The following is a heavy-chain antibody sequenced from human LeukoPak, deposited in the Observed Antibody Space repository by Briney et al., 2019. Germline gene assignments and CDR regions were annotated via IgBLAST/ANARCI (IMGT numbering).Heavy chain of an antibody. J-gene: IGHJ6*03. D-gene: IGHD5-12*01. CDR3: AKGAGYSAYNYHYYYLDV. V-gene: IGHV3-33*06. Sequence: GGSLRLSCAASGFSLSNYGMHWVRQAPGKGLAWVAVIWYDGTTKYYADSVKGRFTISRDNSKNTLSLQMNSLRAEDTAVYYCAKGAGYSAYNYHYYYLDVWGKGTTVTVSS. CDR2: IWYDGTTK. CDR1: GFSLSNYG.